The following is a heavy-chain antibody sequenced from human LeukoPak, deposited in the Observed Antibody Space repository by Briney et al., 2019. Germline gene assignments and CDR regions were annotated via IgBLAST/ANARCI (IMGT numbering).Heavy chain of an antibody. CDR2: IYTSGST. J-gene: IGHJ5*02. V-gene: IGHV4-4*07. CDR3: ARDVVAATGPNWFDP. Sequence: SETLSLTCTVSGGSISSYYWSWIRQPAGKGLEWIGRIYTSGSTNYNPSLKSRVTMPVDTSKNQFSLKLSSVTAADTAVYYCARDVVAATGPNWFDPRGQGTLVTVSS. D-gene: IGHD6-19*01. CDR1: GGSISSYY.